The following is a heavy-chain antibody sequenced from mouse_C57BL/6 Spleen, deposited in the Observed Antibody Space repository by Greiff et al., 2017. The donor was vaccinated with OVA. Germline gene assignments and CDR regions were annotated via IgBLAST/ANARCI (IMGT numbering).Heavy chain of an antibody. Sequence: QVQLQQPGAELVKPGASVKMSCKASGYTFTSYWITWVKQRPGQGLEWIGDIYPGSGSTNYNEKFKSKATLTVATSSSTAYMQLSSLTSEDSAVYYCARDPTTCGFDYWGQGTTLTVSS. V-gene: IGHV1-55*01. D-gene: IGHD1-1*01. J-gene: IGHJ2*01. CDR3: ARDPTTCGFDY. CDR1: GYTFTSYW. CDR2: IYPGSGST.